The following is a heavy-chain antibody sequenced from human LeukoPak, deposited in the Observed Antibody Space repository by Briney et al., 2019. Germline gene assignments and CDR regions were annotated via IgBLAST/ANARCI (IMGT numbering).Heavy chain of an antibody. D-gene: IGHD5-12*01. CDR2: ISYNASNK. CDR1: GFTFSAFA. J-gene: IGHJ3*02. Sequence: GGSLRLSCAASGFTFSAFAMHWAPQARGKGVEWVAAISYNASNKYYEVSVRGRFTISRDNSRNTLFLQMNSLRADDTAVYYCARGTTDIVAEISDAFDIWGQGTVVTVSS. V-gene: IGHV3-30*01. CDR3: ARGTTDIVAEISDAFDI.